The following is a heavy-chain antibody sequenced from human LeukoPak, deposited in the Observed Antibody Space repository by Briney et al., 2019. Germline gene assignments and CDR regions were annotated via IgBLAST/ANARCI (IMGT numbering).Heavy chain of an antibody. Sequence: ASVKVSCKASGYTFTGYYMHWVRQAPGQGLEWMGWINPNSGGTNYAQKFQGRVTMTRDTSISTAYMELSRLRSDDTAVYYCARGDIYCSSTSCLFDYWGQGTLVTVSS. D-gene: IGHD2-2*01. CDR2: INPNSGGT. J-gene: IGHJ4*02. CDR1: GYTFTGYY. V-gene: IGHV1-2*02. CDR3: ARGDIYCSSTSCLFDY.